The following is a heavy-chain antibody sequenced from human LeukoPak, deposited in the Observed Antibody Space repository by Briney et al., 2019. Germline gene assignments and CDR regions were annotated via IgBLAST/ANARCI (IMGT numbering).Heavy chain of an antibody. CDR3: ARTSTGYYYYYMDV. CDR1: GGSFSGYY. V-gene: IGHV4-34*01. Sequence: PSETLSLTCAVYGGSFSGYYWSWIRQPPGKWLEWIGEINHSGSTNYNPSLKSRVTISVDTSKNQFSLKLSSVTAADTAVYYCARTSTGYYYYYMDVWGKGTTVTISS. J-gene: IGHJ6*03. CDR2: INHSGST.